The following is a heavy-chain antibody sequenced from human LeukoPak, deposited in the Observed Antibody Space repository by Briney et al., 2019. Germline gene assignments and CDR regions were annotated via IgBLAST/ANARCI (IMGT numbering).Heavy chain of an antibody. J-gene: IGHJ4*02. V-gene: IGHV1-18*01. CDR1: GYTFTSYG. CDR3: ARGGGDYGDLYYFDY. D-gene: IGHD4-17*01. Sequence: GASVKVSCKASGYTFTSYGISWVRQAPGRGLEWMGWISAYNGNTNYAQKLQGRVTMTTDTSTSTAYMELGSLRSDDTAVYYCARGGGDYGDLYYFDYWGQGTLVTVSS. CDR2: ISAYNGNT.